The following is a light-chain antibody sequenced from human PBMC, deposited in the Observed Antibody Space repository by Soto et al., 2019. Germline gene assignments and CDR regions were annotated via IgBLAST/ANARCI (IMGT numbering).Light chain of an antibody. J-gene: IGLJ2*01. CDR2: EVS. CDR1: ISDVGGYNY. Sequence: QSALTQPPSASGSPGQSVTLSCTGTISDVGGYNYVSWYQQHPGNAPKLMISEVSERPSGVPDRFSGSQSGNTASLTVSGLEAEYEADYYCGSDAGFNNSVAFGGGTKLNVL. V-gene: IGLV2-8*01. CDR3: GSDAGFNNSVA.